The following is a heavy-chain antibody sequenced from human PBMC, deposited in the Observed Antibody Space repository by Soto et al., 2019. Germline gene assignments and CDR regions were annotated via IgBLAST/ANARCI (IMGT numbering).Heavy chain of an antibody. CDR1: GFNFGVFG. CDR3: ALTRRSSLLEVAGPGFEY. Sequence: LRLSCAASGFNFGVFGMHWVRQAPGKGLEWLSVLSYEGSEEYYADSVRGRFTISRDNSKNTLFLQMDSLRVDDTGVYYCALTRRSSLLEVAGPGFEYWGQGTLVTVSS. CDR2: LSYEGSEE. J-gene: IGHJ4*02. V-gene: IGHV3-30*03. D-gene: IGHD6-19*01.